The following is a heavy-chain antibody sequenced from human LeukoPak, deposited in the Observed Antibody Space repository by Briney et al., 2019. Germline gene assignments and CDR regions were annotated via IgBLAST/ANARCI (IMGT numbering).Heavy chain of an antibody. J-gene: IGHJ4*02. CDR3: VLNMVGGQIFDF. V-gene: IGHV3-7*01. CDR2: IKRHGIEK. Sequence: GGSVRLSCAASGFTFSNYWMSWVRQAPGKGLEWVADIKRHGIEKHYVDAVKGRFTISRDNAKNSLYLQMNSLRAEDTAVYYCVLNMVGGQIFDFWGQGTLVTVSS. D-gene: IGHD3-10*01. CDR1: GFTFSNYW.